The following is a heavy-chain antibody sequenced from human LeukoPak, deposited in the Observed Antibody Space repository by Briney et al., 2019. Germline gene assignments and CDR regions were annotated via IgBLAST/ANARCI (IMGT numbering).Heavy chain of an antibody. D-gene: IGHD3-22*01. V-gene: IGHV4-59*01. CDR2: IYYSGST. J-gene: IGHJ4*02. CDR3: ARVENYYDSRGFDY. CDR1: GGSISSYS. Sequence: PSETLSLTCTVSGGSISSYSWSWIRQPPGKGLEWIGYIYYSGSTNYNPSLKSRVTISVDTPKNQFSLKLSSVTAADTAVYYCARVENYYDSRGFDYWGQGTLVTVSS.